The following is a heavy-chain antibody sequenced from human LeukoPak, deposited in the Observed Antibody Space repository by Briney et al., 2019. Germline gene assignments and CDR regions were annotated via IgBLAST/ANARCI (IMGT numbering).Heavy chain of an antibody. J-gene: IGHJ4*02. V-gene: IGHV3-74*01. CDR2: INSDGSST. CDR1: EFTFSNYW. D-gene: IGHD3-16*02. CDR3: AREASADYVWGSYRSFDL. Sequence: GGSLRPSCAASEFTFSNYWMHWVRQAPGKGLVWVSRINSDGSSTNYADSVKGRFTISRDNAKNTLYLQMNSLRAEDTAVYYCAREASADYVWGSYRSFDLWGQGTLVTVSS.